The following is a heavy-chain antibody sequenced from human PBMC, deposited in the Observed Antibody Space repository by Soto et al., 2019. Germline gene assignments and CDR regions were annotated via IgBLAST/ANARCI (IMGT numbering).Heavy chain of an antibody. J-gene: IGHJ4*02. CDR2: INHNGSA. V-gene: IGHV4-34*01. Sequence: SETLSLTCDVYGGSFSDYIWTWIRQTPGKGLQWIGQINHNGSANYNPSLKSRVTISVHTSSSQFSLELSSVTAADTAVYYCARGLISGSHYSGGWYYFDSWGRGTQVTVSS. CDR1: GGSFSDYI. D-gene: IGHD1-26*01. CDR3: ARGLISGSHYSGGWYYFDS.